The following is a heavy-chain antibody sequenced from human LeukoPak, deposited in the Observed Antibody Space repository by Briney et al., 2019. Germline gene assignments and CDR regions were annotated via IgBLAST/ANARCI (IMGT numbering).Heavy chain of an antibody. D-gene: IGHD2-15*01. Sequence: SETLSLTCSVSGGSISSDDYYWSWIRQPPGKGLEWIGYIHYSGSTYHNPSLKSRVSISEDTSKNQFSLRLSSVTAADTAVYYSARVGLLQWGYYFDYWGQGTLVTVSS. CDR1: GGSISSDDYY. V-gene: IGHV4-30-4*01. CDR2: IHYSGST. J-gene: IGHJ4*02. CDR3: ARVGLLQWGYYFDY.